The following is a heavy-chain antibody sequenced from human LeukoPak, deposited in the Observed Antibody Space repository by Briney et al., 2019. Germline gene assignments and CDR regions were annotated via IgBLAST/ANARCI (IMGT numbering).Heavy chain of an antibody. Sequence: ASVKVSCKASGGTFSSYAISWVRQAPGQGLEWMGRIIPILGIANYAQKFQGRVTITADKSTSTAYMELSSLRSEDTAVYYCASNGYSSSGPHNWFDPWGQGTLATVSS. CDR3: ASNGYSSSGPHNWFDP. CDR2: IIPILGIA. D-gene: IGHD6-13*01. CDR1: GGTFSSYA. V-gene: IGHV1-69*04. J-gene: IGHJ5*02.